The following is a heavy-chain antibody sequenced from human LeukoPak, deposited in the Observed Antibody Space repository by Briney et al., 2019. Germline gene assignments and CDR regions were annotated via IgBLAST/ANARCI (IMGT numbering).Heavy chain of an antibody. J-gene: IGHJ5*02. CDR3: ARENGGANWFDP. D-gene: IGHD4-23*01. Sequence: ASVKVSCKASGYTFTGCYMHWVRQAPGQGLEWMGWINPNSGGTNYAQKFQGRVTMTRDTSISTAYMELSRLRSDDTAVYYCARENGGANWFDPWGQGTLVTVSS. V-gene: IGHV1-2*02. CDR1: GYTFTGCY. CDR2: INPNSGGT.